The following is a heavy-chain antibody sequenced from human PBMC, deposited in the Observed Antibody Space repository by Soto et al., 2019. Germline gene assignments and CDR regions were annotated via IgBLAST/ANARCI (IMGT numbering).Heavy chain of an antibody. CDR1: GGSISSGDYY. V-gene: IGHV4-30-4*01. Sequence: SETLSLTCTVSGGSISSGDYYWSWICQPPGQGLEWIGYIYYSGSTYYNPSLKSRVTISVDTSKNQFSLKLSSVTAADTAVYYCAWYSAAGTYYYYGMDVWGQGTTVTVSS. J-gene: IGHJ6*02. CDR3: AWYSAAGTYYYYGMDV. D-gene: IGHD6-13*01. CDR2: IYYSGST.